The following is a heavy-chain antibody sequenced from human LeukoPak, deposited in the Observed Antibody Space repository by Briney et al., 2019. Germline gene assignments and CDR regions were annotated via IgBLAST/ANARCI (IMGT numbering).Heavy chain of an antibody. CDR2: ISGGGDST. CDR3: AKERGIYYGNFDY. D-gene: IGHD1-26*01. J-gene: IGHJ4*02. CDR1: GFTFSTYA. V-gene: IGHV3-23*01. Sequence: GGPLRLSCAASGFTFSTYAMSWVRQAPGKAREWVSAISGGGDSTSYADSVKGRFIICSDNCTNTLYLQSNSLRADGRAIYYFAKERGIYYGNFDYSGEGTLCTVSS.